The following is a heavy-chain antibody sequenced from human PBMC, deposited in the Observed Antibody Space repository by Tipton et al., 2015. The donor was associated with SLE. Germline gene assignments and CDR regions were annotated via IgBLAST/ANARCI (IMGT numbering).Heavy chain of an antibody. CDR1: RGSISSSAYY. CDR3: ARLVTLSRIDY. V-gene: IGHV4-39*07. Sequence: TLSLTCTVSRGSISSSAYYWGWIRQPPGEGLEWIGTFYYRGRTFYNPSLKSRVTISEDTSKNHFSLTLTSVTAADTAVYYCARLVTLSRIDYWGQGTLLTVSS. CDR2: FYYRGRT. D-gene: IGHD2-21*02. J-gene: IGHJ4*02.